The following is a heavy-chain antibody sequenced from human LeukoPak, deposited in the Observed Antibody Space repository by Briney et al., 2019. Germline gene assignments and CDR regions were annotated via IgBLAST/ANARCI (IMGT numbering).Heavy chain of an antibody. J-gene: IGHJ4*02. CDR1: GYTFTKYV. V-gene: IGHV1-3*01. CDR2: VNAGNGDT. Sequence: ASVKVSCKASGYTFTKYVVHWVRQAPGQRPEWMGWVNAGNGDTKYSQNFQDRVTITRDTSANTAYMELSSLTSEDTALYYCARDDCGDTCYPGGYWGQGTLVTVSS. D-gene: IGHD2-21*01. CDR3: ARDDCGDTCYPGGY.